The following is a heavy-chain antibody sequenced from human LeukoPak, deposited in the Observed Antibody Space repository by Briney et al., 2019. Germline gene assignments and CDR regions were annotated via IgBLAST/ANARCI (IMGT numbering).Heavy chain of an antibody. CDR1: GYTITSYH. D-gene: IGHD6-19*01. V-gene: IGHV1-46*01. CDR2: INPSAGIT. J-gene: IGHJ6*03. CDR3: ARASLGEQWLVGEIRRLVSRSYYMDV. Sequence: ASVKVSCKASGYTITSYHMHWVRQAPGQGLDWMGIINPSAGITTYAQKFQGRVAMTKDTSTSTVYMELSSLRSEDTAVYYCARASLGEQWLVGEIRRLVSRSYYMDVWGKGTTVTISS.